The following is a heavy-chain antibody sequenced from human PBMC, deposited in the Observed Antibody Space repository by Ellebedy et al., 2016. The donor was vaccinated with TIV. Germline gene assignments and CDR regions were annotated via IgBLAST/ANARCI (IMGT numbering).Heavy chain of an antibody. J-gene: IGHJ4*02. CDR2: SSHKANSYTT. CDR3: AKDFCTGGSCYPDY. Sequence: GESLKISCVASGFIFSDHYVDWVRQPPGRGLEWVGRSSHKANSYTTEYAASVKGRFTISRDDSKNSLYLQMNSLKTEDTAVYYCAKDFCTGGSCYPDYWGQGTLVTVSS. V-gene: IGHV3-72*01. D-gene: IGHD2-15*01. CDR1: GFIFSDHY.